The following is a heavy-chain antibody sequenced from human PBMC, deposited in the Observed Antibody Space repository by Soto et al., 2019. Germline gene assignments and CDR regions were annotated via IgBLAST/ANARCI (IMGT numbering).Heavy chain of an antibody. Sequence: QVQLVESGGGVVQPGTPLRLSCAASRLTFSTYDMHWVRQAPGKGLEWVALIWSDGSREFYADSVKGRFSISRDNSKNTLFLQMNGLRAEDTAGYYCAGEPKGGAYDMDVWGQGTTVTVSS. CDR2: IWSDGSRE. CDR3: AGEPKGGAYDMDV. V-gene: IGHV3-33*01. D-gene: IGHD3-16*01. CDR1: RLTFSTYD. J-gene: IGHJ6*02.